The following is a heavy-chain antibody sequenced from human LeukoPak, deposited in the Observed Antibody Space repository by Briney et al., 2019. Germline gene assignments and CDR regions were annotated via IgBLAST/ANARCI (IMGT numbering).Heavy chain of an antibody. V-gene: IGHV1-46*01. CDR1: GYTFTSYY. CDR2: IKPSGGST. CDR3: ARGVYSSSSVHWFDP. Sequence: ASVKVSCKASGYTFTSYYMHWVRQAPGQGLEWMGIIKPSGGSTTYAQKFQGRVTMTRDTSTSTVYMELSSLRSEDTAVYYCARGVYSSSSVHWFDPWGQGTPVTVSS. J-gene: IGHJ5*02. D-gene: IGHD6-6*01.